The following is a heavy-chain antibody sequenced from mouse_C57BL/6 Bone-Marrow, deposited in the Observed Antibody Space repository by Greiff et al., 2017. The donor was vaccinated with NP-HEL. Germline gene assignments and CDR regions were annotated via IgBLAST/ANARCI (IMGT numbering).Heavy chain of an antibody. D-gene: IGHD1-1*01. J-gene: IGHJ1*03. CDR2: IHPSDSDT. V-gene: IGHV1-74*01. Sequence: QVQLQQPGAELVKPGASVKVSCKASGYTFTSYWMHWVKQRPGQGLEWIGRIHPSDSDTNYSQKFKGKATLTVDKSSSTAYMQLSSLTSEDSAVYYCAITGPFTTVVATGYFDVWGTGTTVTVSS. CDR3: AITGPFTTVVATGYFDV. CDR1: GYTFTSYW.